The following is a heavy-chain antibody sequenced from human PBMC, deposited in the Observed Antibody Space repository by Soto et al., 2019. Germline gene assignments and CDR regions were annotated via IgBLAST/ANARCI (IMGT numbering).Heavy chain of an antibody. CDR2: ISGSGGTT. CDR3: AKGFIVVVTAIRPDDNFDV. D-gene: IGHD2-21*02. J-gene: IGHJ3*01. V-gene: IGHV3-23*01. Sequence: GGSLRLSCAASGFTFNTYAMNWVRQAPGKGLEWVASISGSGGTTYYADSVKGRFTVSRDTSKNTLFLQMNSLSAGDTAVYYCAKGFIVVVTAIRPDDNFDVWGQGTMVTVSS. CDR1: GFTFNTYA.